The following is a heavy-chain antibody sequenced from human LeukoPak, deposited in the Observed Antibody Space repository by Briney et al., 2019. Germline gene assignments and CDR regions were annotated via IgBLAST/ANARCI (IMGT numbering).Heavy chain of an antibody. J-gene: IGHJ3*02. CDR2: ISYDGSNK. V-gene: IGHV3-30*18. CDR1: GFTFSSYG. CDR3: AKEVQVERRKDGFDI. Sequence: GRSLRLSCAASGFTFSSYGMHWVRQAPGKGLEWAAVISYDGSNKYYADSVKGRFTISRDNSKNTLYLQMNSLRAEDTAVYYCAKEVQVERRKDGFDIWGQGTMVTVSS. D-gene: IGHD1-1*01.